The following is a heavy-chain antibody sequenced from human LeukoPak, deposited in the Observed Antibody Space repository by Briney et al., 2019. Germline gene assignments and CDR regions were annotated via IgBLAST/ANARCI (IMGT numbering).Heavy chain of an antibody. V-gene: IGHV4-38-2*02. CDR2: IYHSGST. J-gene: IGHJ4*02. D-gene: IGHD6-13*01. Sequence: PSETLSLTCTVSDYSISSGYYWGWIRQPPGTGLEWIGSIYHSGSTYYNPSLKSRVTISVDTSKNQFSLKLSSVTAADTAVYYCARARYSSFDYWGQGTLVSVSS. CDR1: DYSISSGYY. CDR3: ARARYSSFDY.